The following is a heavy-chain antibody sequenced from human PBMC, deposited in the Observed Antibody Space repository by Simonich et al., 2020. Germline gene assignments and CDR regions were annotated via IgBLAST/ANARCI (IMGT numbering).Heavy chain of an antibody. D-gene: IGHD6-13*01. Sequence: QVQLQESGPGLVKPSETLSLTCAVSGYSISSGYYWGWIRQPPGKGLEWIGSIYHIGSTYSNPSLKSRVTISVDTSKNQFSLKLSSVTSADTAVYYCARVGYSNYYYYGMDVWGQGTTVTVSS. J-gene: IGHJ6*02. CDR2: IYHIGST. V-gene: IGHV4-38-2*01. CDR1: GYSISSGYY. CDR3: ARVGYSNYYYYGMDV.